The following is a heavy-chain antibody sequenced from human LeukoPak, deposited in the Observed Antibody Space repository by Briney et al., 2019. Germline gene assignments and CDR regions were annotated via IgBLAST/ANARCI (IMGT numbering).Heavy chain of an antibody. J-gene: IGHJ4*02. CDR1: GFAFSTYD. CDR2: VRVNGRTT. Sequence: GGSLRLSCTASGFAFSTYDMSWVRQAPGKGLEWVSTVRVNGRTTFYADSVKGRFTISRDNSKNTLYLQLNSLRAEDTALYYCAKPGEPSNYYFDYWGQGALVTVSS. V-gene: IGHV3-23*01. D-gene: IGHD1-14*01. CDR3: AKPGEPSNYYFDY.